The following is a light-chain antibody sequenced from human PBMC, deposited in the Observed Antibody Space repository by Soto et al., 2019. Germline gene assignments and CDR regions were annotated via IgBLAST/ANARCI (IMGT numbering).Light chain of an antibody. Sequence: EIVLTQSPATLSLSPGERATLSCRASQSVSSYLAWYQQKPGQAPRLFIYDASNRATSIPARFSGSGPGTDFTLTISSLEPEDFAVYYCQQRSNWHLTFSQGTRLEIK. J-gene: IGKJ5*01. CDR2: DAS. V-gene: IGKV3D-11*02. CDR3: QQRSNWHLT. CDR1: QSVSSY.